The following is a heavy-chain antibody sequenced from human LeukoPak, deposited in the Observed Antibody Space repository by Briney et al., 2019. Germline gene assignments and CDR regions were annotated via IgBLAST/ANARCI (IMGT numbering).Heavy chain of an antibody. J-gene: IGHJ2*01. Sequence: GGSLRLSCAASGFTFRNYAMSWVRQGPGKGLEWVSGISSSSGSTYYADSVKGRFTISRDNAKNSLYLQMNSLRAEDTAVYYCARGRERYCTNGVCYPDWYFDLWGRGTLVTVSS. CDR3: ARGRERYCTNGVCYPDWYFDL. D-gene: IGHD2-8*01. V-gene: IGHV3-21*01. CDR2: ISSSSGST. CDR1: GFTFRNYA.